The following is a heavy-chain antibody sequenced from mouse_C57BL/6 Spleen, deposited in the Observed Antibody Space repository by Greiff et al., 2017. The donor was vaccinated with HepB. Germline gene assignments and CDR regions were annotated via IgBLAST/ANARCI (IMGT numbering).Heavy chain of an antibody. J-gene: IGHJ3*01. CDR2: IYPGGGYT. Sequence: VQLQQSGAELVRPGTSVKMSCKASGYTFTNYWIGWAKQRPGHGLEWIGDIYPGGGYTNYNEKFKGKATLTADKSSSTAYMQFSSLTSEDSAIYYCAREGPQARFAYWGQGTLVTVSA. D-gene: IGHD3-2*02. V-gene: IGHV1-63*01. CDR1: GYTFTNYW. CDR3: AREGPQARFAY.